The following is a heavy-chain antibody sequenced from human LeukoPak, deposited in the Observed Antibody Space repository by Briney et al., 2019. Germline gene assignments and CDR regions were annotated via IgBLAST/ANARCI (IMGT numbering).Heavy chain of an antibody. J-gene: IGHJ4*02. Sequence: PGGSLRLSCAASGFTFSRYAMSWVRQAPGKGLEWDSAISGSGGSTYYADSVKGRFTISRDNSKNTLYLQMNSLRAEDTAVYYCAKSTTGGRPANFDYWGQGTLVTVSS. CDR1: GFTFSRYA. CDR3: AKSTTGGRPANFDY. V-gene: IGHV3-23*01. D-gene: IGHD2-15*01. CDR2: ISGSGGST.